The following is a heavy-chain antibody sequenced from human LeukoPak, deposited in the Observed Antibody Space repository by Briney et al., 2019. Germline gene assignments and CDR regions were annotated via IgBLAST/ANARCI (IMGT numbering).Heavy chain of an antibody. Sequence: ASVKVSCKASGYTFTGYYMHWVRQAPGQGLEWMGWINPNSGGTNYAQKFQGRVTMTRDTSISTAYMELSRLRSDDTAVYYCARDLTMVRGVIRGYWGQGTLVTVSS. V-gene: IGHV1-2*02. CDR3: ARDLTMVRGVIRGY. CDR2: INPNSGGT. J-gene: IGHJ4*02. D-gene: IGHD3-10*01. CDR1: GYTFTGYY.